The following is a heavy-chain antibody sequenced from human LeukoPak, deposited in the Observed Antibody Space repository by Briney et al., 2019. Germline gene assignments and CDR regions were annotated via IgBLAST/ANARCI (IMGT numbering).Heavy chain of an antibody. CDR2: MNPNSGNT. CDR3: ARESGITMIVVHAFDI. D-gene: IGHD3-22*01. CDR1: GYTFTSYD. Sequence: ASVKVSCKASGYTFTSYDINWVRQATGQGLEWMGWMNPNSGNTGYAQKFQGRVTMTRNTSISTAYMELSSLRSEDTAVFYCARESGITMIVVHAFDIWGQGTMISVSA. V-gene: IGHV1-8*01. J-gene: IGHJ3*02.